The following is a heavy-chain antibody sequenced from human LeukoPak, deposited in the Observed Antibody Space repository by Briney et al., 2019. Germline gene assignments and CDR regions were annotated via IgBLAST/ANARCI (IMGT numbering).Heavy chain of an antibody. J-gene: IGHJ5*02. V-gene: IGHV4-59*02. CDR1: GGSVSSYY. CDR3: ARDSNGYYYGWFDP. Sequence: SETLSLTCTVSGGSVSSYYWSWIRQPPGKGLEWIGYIYYSGSTSYNPALKSRVTISVDTSKNQFSLKLSSVTAADTAVYYCARDSNGYYYGWFDPWGQGTLVTVSS. D-gene: IGHD3-22*01. CDR2: IYYSGST.